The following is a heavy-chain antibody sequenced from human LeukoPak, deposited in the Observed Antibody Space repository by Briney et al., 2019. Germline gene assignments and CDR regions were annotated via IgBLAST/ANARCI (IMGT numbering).Heavy chain of an antibody. Sequence: SETLSLTCAVYGGSFSGYYWSWIRQPPGKGLEWIGEINHSGSTNYNPPLKSRVTISVDTSKNQFSLKLSSVTAADTAVYYCARVKRAAGYYYYGMDVWGQGTTVTVSS. CDR3: ARVKRAAGYYYYGMDV. CDR2: INHSGST. J-gene: IGHJ6*02. V-gene: IGHV4-34*01. CDR1: GGSFSGYY.